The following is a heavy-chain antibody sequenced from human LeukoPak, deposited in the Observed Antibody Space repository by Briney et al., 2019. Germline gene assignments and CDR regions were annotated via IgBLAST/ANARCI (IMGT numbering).Heavy chain of an antibody. CDR3: ARLWIQTTFRYYYYMDV. D-gene: IGHD3-16*01. CDR2: INHSGST. J-gene: IGHJ6*03. V-gene: IGHV4-34*01. Sequence: RSSETLSLTCAVYGGSFSGYYWSWIRQPPGKGLEWIGEINHSGSTNYNPSLKSRVTISVDTSKNQFSLKLSSVTAADTAVYYCARLWIQTTFRYYYYMDVWGKGTTVTISS. CDR1: GGSFSGYY.